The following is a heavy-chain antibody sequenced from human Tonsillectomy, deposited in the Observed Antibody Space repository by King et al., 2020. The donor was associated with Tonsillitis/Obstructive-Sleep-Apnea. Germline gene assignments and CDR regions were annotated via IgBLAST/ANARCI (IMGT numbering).Heavy chain of an antibody. CDR3: ARVTEILRFLEWFSDDGFDI. CDR2: INPGNGGT. CDR1: GYTFTGYY. J-gene: IGHJ3*02. V-gene: IGHV1-2*06. D-gene: IGHD3-3*01. Sequence: VQLVESGAEVKKPGASVTVSCTTSGYTFTGYYIHWVRRAPGQGLEWMGRINPGNGGTNYAQQFHGRVTMTRDTSISTAYMELSSLRSDDTAVYYCARVTEILRFLEWFSDDGFDIWGQGTILTVSS.